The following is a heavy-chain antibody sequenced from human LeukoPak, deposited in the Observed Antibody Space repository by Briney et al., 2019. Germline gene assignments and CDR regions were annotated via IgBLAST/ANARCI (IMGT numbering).Heavy chain of an antibody. V-gene: IGHV3-23*01. D-gene: IGHD5-18*01. J-gene: IGHJ4*02. CDR2: ISASGAST. CDR3: AKTYRDYFDY. Sequence: PGGSLRLSCAASGFTFNSYAMNWVRQAPGKVLEWISAISASGASTFYADSVKGRFTISRDNAKNTVSLQLNSLRAEDTAIYYCAKTYRDYFDYWGRGTLVTVSS. CDR1: GFTFNSYA.